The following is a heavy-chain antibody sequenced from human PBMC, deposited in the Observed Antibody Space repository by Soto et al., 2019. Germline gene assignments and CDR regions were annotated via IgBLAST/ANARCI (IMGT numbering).Heavy chain of an antibody. V-gene: IGHV1-69*15. D-gene: IGHD2-15*01. J-gene: IGHJ5*02. CDR2: IIHIFGTT. CDR1: VGTFSNYA. CDR3: AKDGGAECYLGNWRDT. Sequence: QVHLVQSGAEVKKPGSSVNVSCQASVGTFSNYAITWVRQAPGQVLEWVGRIIHIFGTTNVAQKFQGRVKITADESTTTAYMELSGLRSDYKSVDYSAKDGGAECYLGNWRDTLGQGTLVTVSS.